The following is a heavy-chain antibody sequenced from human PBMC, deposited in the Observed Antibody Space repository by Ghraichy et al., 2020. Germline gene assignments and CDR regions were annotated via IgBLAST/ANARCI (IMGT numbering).Heavy chain of an antibody. CDR3: AKDFDFWSGPAYYYYYMDV. J-gene: IGHJ6*03. V-gene: IGHV3-23*01. D-gene: IGHD3-3*01. CDR1: GFTFSSYA. CDR2: ISGSGGST. Sequence: GGSLRLSCAASGFTFSSYAMSWVRQAPGKGLEWVSAISGSGGSTYYADSVKGRFTISRDNSKNTLYLQMNSLRAEDTAVYYCAKDFDFWSGPAYYYYYMDVWGKGTTVTVSS.